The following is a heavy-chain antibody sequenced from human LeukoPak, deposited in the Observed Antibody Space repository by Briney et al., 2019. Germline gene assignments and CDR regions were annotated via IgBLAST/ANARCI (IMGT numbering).Heavy chain of an antibody. Sequence: SETLSLTCAVYGGSFSGYYWSWIRQPPGKGLEWIGEINHSGSTNYNPSLKSRVTISVDTSKNQFSLKLSSVTAADTAEYYCARPLDSSGYHYYYYGMDVWGQGTTVTVSS. CDR1: GGSFSGYY. J-gene: IGHJ6*02. V-gene: IGHV4-34*01. CDR2: INHSGST. D-gene: IGHD3-22*01. CDR3: ARPLDSSGYHYYYYGMDV.